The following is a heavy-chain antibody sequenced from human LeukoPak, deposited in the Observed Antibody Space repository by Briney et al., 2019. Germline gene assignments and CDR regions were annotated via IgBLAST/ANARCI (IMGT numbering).Heavy chain of an antibody. V-gene: IGHV4-31*03. Sequence: SETLSLTCTVSGVSISSGGYYWSWIRQHPGKGLEWIGYIFYTGNTYYNPSLKSRVTISVDTSNNQFSLKLSSVTAADTAVYYCARAGLNFYFDYWGQGTLVTVSS. J-gene: IGHJ4*02. CDR3: ARAGLNFYFDY. CDR2: IFYTGNT. CDR1: GVSISSGGYY. D-gene: IGHD1-20*01.